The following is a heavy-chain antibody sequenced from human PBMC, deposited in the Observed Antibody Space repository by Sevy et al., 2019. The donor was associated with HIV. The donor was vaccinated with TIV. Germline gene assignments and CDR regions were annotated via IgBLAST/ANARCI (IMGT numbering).Heavy chain of an antibody. Sequence: GGSLRLSCAASGFTFSSYSMNWVRQAPGKGLEWVSSISSSSSYIYYADSVKGRFTISRDSAKNSLYLQMNSLRAEDTAVYYCARDRSGSYSTPFDYWGQGTLVTVSS. V-gene: IGHV3-21*01. CDR1: GFTFSSYS. D-gene: IGHD1-26*01. J-gene: IGHJ4*02. CDR3: ARDRSGSYSTPFDY. CDR2: ISSSSSYI.